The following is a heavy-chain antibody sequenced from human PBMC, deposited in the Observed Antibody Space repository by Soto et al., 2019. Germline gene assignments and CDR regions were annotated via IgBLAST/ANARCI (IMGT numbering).Heavy chain of an antibody. CDR1: GGLFSVFS. Sequence: QVQLVQSGAEVKKPGSSVKVSCKTSGGLFSVFSFNWVRQAPGQGLEWMGGVLPITGSTDYAQKFQGRLTITADRSTSTIYMELSRLTSDDTANYYCATIRVRGGPLRFEDGVQGTLISVSS. D-gene: IGHD5-12*01. V-gene: IGHV1-69*06. CDR3: ATIRVRGGPLRFED. CDR2: VLPITGST. J-gene: IGHJ4*01.